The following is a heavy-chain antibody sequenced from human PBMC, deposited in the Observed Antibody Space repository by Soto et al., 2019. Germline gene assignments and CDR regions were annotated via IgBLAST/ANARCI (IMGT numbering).Heavy chain of an antibody. CDR1: GFTFSNYG. D-gene: IGHD4-17*01. Sequence: EVHLLESGGGLVQPGGSLRLSCAASGFTFSNYGMTWVRQAPGKGLEWVSAIGGTDDGTYYTASVKGRFTVSRDNSKNTLYLQMNSLRAEDTAVYYCARGIRWRTKPYWYFDLWGRGTLVTVSS. V-gene: IGHV3-23*01. J-gene: IGHJ2*01. CDR2: IGGTDDGT. CDR3: ARGIRWRTKPYWYFDL.